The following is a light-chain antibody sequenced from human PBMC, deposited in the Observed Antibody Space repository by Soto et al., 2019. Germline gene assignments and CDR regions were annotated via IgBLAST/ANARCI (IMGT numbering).Light chain of an antibody. Sequence: DIQLTQSLSSLSAFVGDRVSITCRASQGISNYFAWYQQKPGTVPTLLIYAASTLRSGVPSRFSGSGSGTDLTLTISSLQPEDVASYYCQEYKTAPFIFGPGTKVDIK. CDR3: QEYKTAPFI. J-gene: IGKJ3*01. CDR1: QGISNY. V-gene: IGKV1-27*01. CDR2: AAS.